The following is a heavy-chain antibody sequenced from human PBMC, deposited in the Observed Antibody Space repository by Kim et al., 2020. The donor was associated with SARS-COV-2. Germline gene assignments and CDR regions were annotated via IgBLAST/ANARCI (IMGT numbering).Heavy chain of an antibody. J-gene: IGHJ3*02. Sequence: GESLKISCKGSGYSFTSYWIGWVRQMPGKGLEWMGLIYPGDSDIRYSPSFQGQVTISADKSISTAYLQWISLKASDTAMYYCARLTSSATPAFDIWGQGTIVTVSS. CDR1: GYSFTSYW. CDR3: ARLTSSATPAFDI. V-gene: IGHV5-51*01. CDR2: IYPGDSDI. D-gene: IGHD2-15*01.